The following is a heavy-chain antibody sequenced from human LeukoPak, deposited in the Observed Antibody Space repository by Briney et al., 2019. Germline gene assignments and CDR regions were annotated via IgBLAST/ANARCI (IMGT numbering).Heavy chain of an antibody. CDR3: AREGYYYGMDV. CDR1: GGSIRSYY. CDR2: IYYSGST. J-gene: IGHJ6*02. V-gene: IGHV4-59*01. Sequence: SETLSLTCTVSGGSIRSYYWSWIRQPPGKGLEWIGYIYYSGSTNYNPSLKSRVTISVDTSKNQFSLKLSSVTAADTAVYYCAREGYYYGMDVWGQGTTVTVSS.